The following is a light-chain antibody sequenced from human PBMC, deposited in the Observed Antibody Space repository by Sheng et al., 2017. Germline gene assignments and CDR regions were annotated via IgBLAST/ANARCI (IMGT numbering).Light chain of an antibody. J-gene: IGLJ2*01. Sequence: SYELTQPPSVSVSPGQTASITCSGDKLGDKYACWYQQKPGQSPVLVIYQDSKRPSGIPERFSGSNSGNTATLTISGTQAMDEADYYCQAWDRDSSSLGFGGGTKLTVL. V-gene: IGLV3-1*01. CDR2: QDS. CDR1: KLGDKY. CDR3: QAWDRDSSSLG.